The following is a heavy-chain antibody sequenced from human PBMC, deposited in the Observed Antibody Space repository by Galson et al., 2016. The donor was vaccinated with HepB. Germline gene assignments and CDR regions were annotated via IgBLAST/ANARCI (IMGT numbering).Heavy chain of an antibody. CDR2: IYYSWST. Sequence: SETLSLTCTVSGGSISGGRYYWGWIRQPPGKGLEWIGSIYYSWSTYYSPSLKSRVTISVDTSKKQFSLKLSSVTAGDTAVYYVSRPNSSGLYYYYYMDVWGKGTTVTVSS. CDR1: GGSISGGRYY. V-gene: IGHV4-39*01. CDR3: SRPNSSGLYYYYYMDV. D-gene: IGHD6-25*01. J-gene: IGHJ6*03.